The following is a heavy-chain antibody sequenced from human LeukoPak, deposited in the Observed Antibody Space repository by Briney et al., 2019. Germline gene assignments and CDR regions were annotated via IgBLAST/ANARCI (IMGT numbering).Heavy chain of an antibody. J-gene: IGHJ4*02. D-gene: IGHD1-26*01. Sequence: GGSLRLSRAASGFTFNSYSMNWVPPAPGKGPEWVSSISSSSSYIYYADSVKGRFTISRDNAKNSLYLQMNSLRAEDTAVYYCARARIVGATSVFDYWGQGTLVTVSS. CDR2: ISSSSSYI. CDR3: ARARIVGATSVFDY. V-gene: IGHV3-21*01. CDR1: GFTFNSYS.